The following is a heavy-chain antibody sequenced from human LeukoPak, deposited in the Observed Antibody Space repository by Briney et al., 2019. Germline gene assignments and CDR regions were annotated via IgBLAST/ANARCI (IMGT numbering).Heavy chain of an antibody. CDR1: GFTFSSYA. D-gene: IGHD6-13*01. V-gene: IGHV3-23*01. J-gene: IGHJ4*02. Sequence: GGSLRLSCAASGFTFSSYAMSWVRQAPGKGLEWVSAISGGGGSTYYADSVKGRFTISRDNSKNTLYLQMNSLRVEDTAVYYCAKDLAGYSSNPFDYRGQGTLVTVSS. CDR2: ISGGGGST. CDR3: AKDLAGYSSNPFDY.